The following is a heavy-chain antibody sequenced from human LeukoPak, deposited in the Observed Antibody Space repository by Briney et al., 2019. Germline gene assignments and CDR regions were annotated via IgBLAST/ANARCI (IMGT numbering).Heavy chain of an antibody. CDR1: GYSISSGHY. CDR3: ARQDYYDSSGYYYEPPGYFDY. D-gene: IGHD3-22*01. CDR2: IYYSGST. V-gene: IGHV4-38-2*01. J-gene: IGHJ4*02. Sequence: KPSETLSLTCAVSGYSISSGHYWGWIRQPPGKGLEWIGSIYYSGSTYYNPSLKSRVTISVDTSKNQFSLKLSSVTAADTAVYYCARQDYYDSSGYYYEPPGYFDYWGQGTLVTVSS.